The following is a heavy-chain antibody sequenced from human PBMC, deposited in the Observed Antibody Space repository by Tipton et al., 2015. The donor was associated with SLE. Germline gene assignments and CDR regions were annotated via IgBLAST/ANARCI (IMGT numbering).Heavy chain of an antibody. J-gene: IGHJ4*02. CDR3: ARAYYDSSGRFDS. CDR2: IHHRGRT. Sequence: TLSLTCTVSGDSISSDYYWGWIRQPPGKGLEWIGSIHHRGRTYYSPSLKSRVTISVDTSKNQFSLKLSSVTAADTAVYYCARAYYDSSGRFDSWGQGTLVTVSS. D-gene: IGHD3-22*01. V-gene: IGHV4-38-2*02. CDR1: GDSISSDYY.